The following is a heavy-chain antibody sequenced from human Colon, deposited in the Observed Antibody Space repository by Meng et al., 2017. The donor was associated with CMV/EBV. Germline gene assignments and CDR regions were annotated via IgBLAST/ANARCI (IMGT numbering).Heavy chain of an antibody. CDR1: GFTFNSYW. CDR2: IKQDGSEK. CDR3: AREDIVATEYYFDY. V-gene: IGHV3-7*01. D-gene: IGHD5-12*01. Sequence: GGSLRLSCAASGFTFNSYWMSWVRQAPGKGLEWVANIKQDGSEKYYVDSVKGRFTISRDNAKNSLYLQMNSLRAEDTAVYYCAREDIVATEYYFDYWGQGTLVTVSS. J-gene: IGHJ4*02.